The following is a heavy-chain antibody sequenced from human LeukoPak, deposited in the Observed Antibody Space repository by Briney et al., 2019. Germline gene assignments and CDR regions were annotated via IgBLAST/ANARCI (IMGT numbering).Heavy chain of an antibody. D-gene: IGHD6-6*01. CDR3: ARDALVAARLGWFDP. V-gene: IGHV3-20*04. J-gene: IGHJ5*02. CDR2: INWNGGST. CDR1: GFTFSSYE. Sequence: PGGSLRLSCAASGFTFSSYEMNWVRQAPGQGLEWVSGINWNGGSTGYADSVKGRFTISRDNAKNSLYLQMHSLRAEDTALYYCARDALVAARLGWFDPWGQGTLVTVSS.